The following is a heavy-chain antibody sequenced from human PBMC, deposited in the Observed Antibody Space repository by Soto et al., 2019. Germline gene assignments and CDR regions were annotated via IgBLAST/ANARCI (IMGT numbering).Heavy chain of an antibody. CDR2: ISSSGSTI. D-gene: IGHD2-15*01. J-gene: IGHJ6*03. CDR3: ARVFKDYLDYYYYYMDV. Sequence: QVQLVESGGGLVKPGGSLRLSCAASGFTFSDYYMRWIRQAPGKGLEWVSYISSSGSTIYYADSVKGRFTISRDNAKNTLYLQMNSLRAEDTAVYYCARVFKDYLDYYYYYMDVWGKGNTVTVSS. V-gene: IGHV3-11*01. CDR1: GFTFSDYY.